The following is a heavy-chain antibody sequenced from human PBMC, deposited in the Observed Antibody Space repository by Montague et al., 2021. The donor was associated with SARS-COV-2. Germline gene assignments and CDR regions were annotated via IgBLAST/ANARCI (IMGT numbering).Heavy chain of an antibody. CDR1: GESFSDFY. D-gene: IGHD4-23*01. CDR2: INHRRIT. CDR3: ARDPFYQDTTRWNWFEF. V-gene: IGHV4-34*01. J-gene: IGHJ5*01. Sequence: SETLSLTCAVYGESFSDFYWSWIRQSPGRGLQWIGDINHRRITSYNPSLKSRVVVSVDPSKNQFSLTLKSATAADTGVYYCARDPFYQDTTRWNWFEFWSQGTPVIVSS.